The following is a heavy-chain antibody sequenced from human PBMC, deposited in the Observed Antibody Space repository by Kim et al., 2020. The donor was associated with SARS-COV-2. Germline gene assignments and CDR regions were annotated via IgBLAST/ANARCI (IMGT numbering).Heavy chain of an antibody. CDR3: ARGTGHQGYSYDY. J-gene: IGHJ4*02. V-gene: IGHV3-33*01. Sequence: YAASVKGRFTISRVNSKITLCLQMSSLRAEDTAVYYCARGTGHQGYSYDYWGQGTLVTVSS. D-gene: IGHD5-18*01.